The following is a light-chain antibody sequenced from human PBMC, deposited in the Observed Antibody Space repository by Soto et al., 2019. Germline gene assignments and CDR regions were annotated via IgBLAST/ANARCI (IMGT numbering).Light chain of an antibody. Sequence: ERVMTQSPATLSVSPGGSATLSCRASESVSSNLAWHQQKPCQPPRILIYDPSTRATGISARFSGSGSGTEFTLTISSLQYEDFAVYHCQQYNDWHPYTFGQGTKVDIK. J-gene: IGKJ1*01. V-gene: IGKV3-15*01. CDR3: QQYNDWHPYT. CDR1: ESVSSN. CDR2: DPS.